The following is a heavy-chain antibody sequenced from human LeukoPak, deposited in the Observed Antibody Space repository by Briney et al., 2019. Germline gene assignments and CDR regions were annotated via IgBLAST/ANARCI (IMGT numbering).Heavy chain of an antibody. V-gene: IGHV3-48*02. CDR3: ARPRGSYYRDAFDI. D-gene: IGHD1-26*01. CDR1: GFTFSSYG. Sequence: GGSLRLSCAASGFTFSSYGLHWFRQAPGKGLEWVSYITGSSSTIYYADSVKGRFTISRDNAKNSLYLQMNSLRDEDTAVYYCARPRGSYYRDAFDIWGQGTVVIVSS. CDR2: ITGSSSTI. J-gene: IGHJ3*02.